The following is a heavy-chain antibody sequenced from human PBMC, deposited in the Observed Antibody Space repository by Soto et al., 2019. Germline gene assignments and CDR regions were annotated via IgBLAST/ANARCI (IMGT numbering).Heavy chain of an antibody. V-gene: IGHV1-46*01. CDR3: ARDRVGAMISNYYYGMDV. J-gene: IGHJ6*01. CDR2: IDPSGGST. D-gene: IGHD1-26*01. Sequence: QVQLVQSGAEVKKSGASVKVSCKASGYTFTNYYMHWVRQAPGQGLEWMGMIDPSGGSTTYAQKFQGRVTMTRDTSASTVYMEVSSLRSEDTAVYYCARDRVGAMISNYYYGMDVW. CDR1: GYTFTNYY.